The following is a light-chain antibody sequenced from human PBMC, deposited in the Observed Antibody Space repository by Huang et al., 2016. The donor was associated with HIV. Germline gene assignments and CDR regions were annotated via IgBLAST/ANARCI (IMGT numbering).Light chain of an antibody. V-gene: IGKV1-39*01. Sequence: DIQLTQSPSSLSASVGVRVTITCRASQSIKKYLNWYQQKPGKAPKLLIYGASSLQSGFPSRFSCSGSGTDFTLTISSLQPEDFATYYCQQSYSTLLFTFGPGTKVDI. CDR1: QSIKKY. CDR3: QQSYSTLLFT. J-gene: IGKJ3*01. CDR2: GAS.